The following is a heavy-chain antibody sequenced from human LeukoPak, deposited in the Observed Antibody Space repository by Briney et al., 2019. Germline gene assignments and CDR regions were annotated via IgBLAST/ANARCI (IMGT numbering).Heavy chain of an antibody. CDR3: ARGLHYNILTGGMDV. Sequence: SETLSLTCTVSGGSISSYYWSWIRQPAGKGLEWIGRIYTSGSTNYNPSLKSRVTMSVDTSKNQFSLKLRSVTAADTAVYYCARGLHYNILTGGMDVWGQGTTVIVSS. D-gene: IGHD3-9*01. CDR2: IYTSGST. CDR1: GGSISSYY. J-gene: IGHJ6*02. V-gene: IGHV4-4*07.